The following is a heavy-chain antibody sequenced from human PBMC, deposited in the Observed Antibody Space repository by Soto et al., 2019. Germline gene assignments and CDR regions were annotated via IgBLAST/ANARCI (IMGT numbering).Heavy chain of an antibody. CDR2: ISSDGNNK. V-gene: IGHV3-30*18. J-gene: IGHJ4*02. CDR1: GFTFSSYG. Sequence: GSLRLSCAASGFTFSSYGMHWVRQAPGKGLEWVAVISSDGNNKYSANSLKGRFTISRDNSKNTLYLQMDSLRAEDTAVYYCAKDSGRGSADYYFDYWGQGTLVTVSS. CDR3: AKDSGRGSADYYFDY. D-gene: IGHD3-10*01.